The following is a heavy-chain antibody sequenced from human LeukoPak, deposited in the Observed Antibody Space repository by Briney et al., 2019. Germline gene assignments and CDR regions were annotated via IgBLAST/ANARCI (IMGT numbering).Heavy chain of an antibody. J-gene: IGHJ4*02. CDR2: NSGSGGRT. V-gene: IGHV3-23*01. CDR1: GFTFNSYA. D-gene: IGHD3-22*01. Sequence: GGSLRLSCAASGFTFNSYAMSWVRQAPGKGLEWVSANSGSGGRTYYADSVKGRFTISRDNSKNTLYLQMNSLRAEDTAVYYCAITGSYYYDSSGPFDYWGQGTLVTVSS. CDR3: AITGSYYYDSSGPFDY.